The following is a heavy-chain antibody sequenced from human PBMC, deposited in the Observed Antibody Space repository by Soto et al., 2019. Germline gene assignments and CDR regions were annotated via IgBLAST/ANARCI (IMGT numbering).Heavy chain of an antibody. CDR2: INPNSGGT. V-gene: IGHV1-2*02. Sequence: ASVKVSCKASGYTFTGYYMHWVRQAPGQGLEWMGWINPNSGGTNYAQKFQSRVTMTRDTSISTAYMELSRLRSDDTAVYYCASTPPHKTLFDYWGQGTLVTVSS. CDR1: GYTFTGYY. J-gene: IGHJ4*02. CDR3: ASTPPHKTLFDY.